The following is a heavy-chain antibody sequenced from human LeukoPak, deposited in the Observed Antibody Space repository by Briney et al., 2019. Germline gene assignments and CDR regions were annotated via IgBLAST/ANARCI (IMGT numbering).Heavy chain of an antibody. V-gene: IGHV1-46*01. D-gene: IGHD2/OR15-2a*01. CDR3: AKQRGSGEYPCDY. CDR2: INPSDGST. Sequence: ASVKVSCKASGYTFTSYYMHWVRQAPGQGLEWMGIINPSDGSTTYAQRFQGRVTLTRDTSTSTVYMELSSLRAEDTAVYYCAKQRGSGEYPCDYWGQGTLVTVSS. CDR1: GYTFTSYY. J-gene: IGHJ4*02.